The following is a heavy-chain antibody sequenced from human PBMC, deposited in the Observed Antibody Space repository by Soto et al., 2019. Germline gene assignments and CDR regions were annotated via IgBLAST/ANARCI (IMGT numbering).Heavy chain of an antibody. J-gene: IGHJ6*02. CDR3: ARDRRFRGFYGMDV. V-gene: IGHV4-31*03. Sequence: QVQLQESGPGLVKPSQTLSLTCTVSGGSISSGGYYWSWIRQHPGKGLEWMGDIYYSGSTYYNPSLERRDTISVETSKNQLSMKLSYVTDADTDVYYCARDRRFRGFYGMDVGGQGTTVTVS. CDR2: IYYSGST. CDR1: GGSISSGGYY. D-gene: IGHD3-10*01.